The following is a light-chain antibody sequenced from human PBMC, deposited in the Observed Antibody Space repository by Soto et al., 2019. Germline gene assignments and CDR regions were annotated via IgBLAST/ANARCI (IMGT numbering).Light chain of an antibody. Sequence: EMVMTQSPATLSMSPGERATLSCRASQSVSSSLAWYQQKPGQAPRLLIYHTSSRATGIPARFSGSGSGTEFTLTISSLQSEDFAVYYCQHYQNLWAFGQGTKVDIK. V-gene: IGKV3-15*01. CDR2: HTS. CDR1: QSVSSS. J-gene: IGKJ1*01. CDR3: QHYQNLWA.